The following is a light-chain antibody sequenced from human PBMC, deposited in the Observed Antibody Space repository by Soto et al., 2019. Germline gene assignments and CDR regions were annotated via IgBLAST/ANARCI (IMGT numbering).Light chain of an antibody. Sequence: VLTQSPATLSLSPGERATLSFRASQSISSYLAWYQQKPGKAPRLLIYDASNRATGIPARFSGSGSGTDFTLTISSLEPEDFAVYYCQQRSNWPPTFGGGTKVDI. V-gene: IGKV3-11*01. J-gene: IGKJ4*01. CDR2: DAS. CDR1: QSISSY. CDR3: QQRSNWPPT.